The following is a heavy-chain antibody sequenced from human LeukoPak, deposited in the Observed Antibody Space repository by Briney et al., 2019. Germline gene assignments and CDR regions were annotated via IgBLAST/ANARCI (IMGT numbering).Heavy chain of an antibody. Sequence: SETLSLTCTVSGGSISSGGYYWSWIRQHPGKGLEWIGYIYYSGSTYYNPSLKSRVTISVDTSKNQFSLKLSSVTAADTAVYYCARVAISTVTLSFDYWGQGTLVTVSS. V-gene: IGHV4-31*03. D-gene: IGHD4-17*01. CDR3: ARVAISTVTLSFDY. CDR1: GGSISSGGYY. J-gene: IGHJ4*02. CDR2: IYYSGST.